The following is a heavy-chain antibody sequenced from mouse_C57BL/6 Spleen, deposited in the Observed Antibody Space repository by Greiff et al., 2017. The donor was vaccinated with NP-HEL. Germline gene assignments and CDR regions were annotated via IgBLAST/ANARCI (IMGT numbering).Heavy chain of an antibody. D-gene: IGHD4-1*01. V-gene: IGHV1-69*01. CDR2: IDPSDSYT. CDR3: ATWDGMDY. CDR1: GYTFTSYW. J-gene: IGHJ4*01. Sequence: VQLQQPGAELVMPGASVKLSCKASGYTFTSYWMHWVKQRPGQGLEWIGEIDPSDSYTNYNQKFKGKSTLTVDKSSSTAYMQLSSLTSEDSAVYYCATWDGMDYWGQGTSVTVSS.